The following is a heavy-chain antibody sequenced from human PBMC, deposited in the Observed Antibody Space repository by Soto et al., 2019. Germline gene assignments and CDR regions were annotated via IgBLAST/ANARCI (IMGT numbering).Heavy chain of an antibody. Sequence: SETLSLTCTVSGGSISSSSYYWGWIRQPPGKGLEWIGSIYYSGSTYYNPSLKSRVTISVDTSKNQFSLKLSSVTAADTAVYYCARHPSPGRGFGVVITYYYYYGMDVWGQGTTVTVSS. V-gene: IGHV4-39*01. CDR2: IYYSGST. CDR3: ARHPSPGRGFGVVITYYYYYGMDV. D-gene: IGHD3-3*01. J-gene: IGHJ6*02. CDR1: GGSISSSSYY.